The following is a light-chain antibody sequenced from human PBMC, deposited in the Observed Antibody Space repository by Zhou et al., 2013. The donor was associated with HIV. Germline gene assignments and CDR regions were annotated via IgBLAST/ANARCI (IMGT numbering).Light chain of an antibody. V-gene: IGKV1-8*01. CDR2: AAS. J-gene: IGKJ1*01. CDR3: LQHNSYPRT. CDR1: QGISSY. Sequence: AIRMTQSPSSFSASTGDRVTITCRASQGISSYLAWYQQKPGKAPKLLIYAASTLQSGVPSRFSGSGSGTEFTLTISSLQPEDFATYYCLQHNSYPRTFGQGTKVEIK.